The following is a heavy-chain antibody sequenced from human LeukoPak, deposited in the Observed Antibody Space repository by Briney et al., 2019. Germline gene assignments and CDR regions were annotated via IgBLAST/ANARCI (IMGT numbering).Heavy chain of an antibody. D-gene: IGHD6-19*01. CDR2: ISRDSGTI. Sequence: GGSLRLSCTASGFVFSDYSMNWVRQAPGKGLEWLSYISRDSGTIYYADSVKGRFTISIDNARNSLFLQMSRLRAEDTAVYYCASLPGAVAVDYWGQGTLVTVSS. J-gene: IGHJ4*02. CDR3: ASLPGAVAVDY. V-gene: IGHV3-48*01. CDR1: GFVFSDYS.